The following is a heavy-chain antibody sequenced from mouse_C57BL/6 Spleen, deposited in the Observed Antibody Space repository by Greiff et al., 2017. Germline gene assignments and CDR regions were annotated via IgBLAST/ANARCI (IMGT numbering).Heavy chain of an antibody. CDR3: ARGYSAYYYSMDY. J-gene: IGHJ4*01. D-gene: IGHD2-12*01. Sequence: VQLQQPGAELVKPGASVKLSCKASGYTFTSYWMHWVKQRPGQGLEWIGMIHPNSGSTNYNEKFKSKATLTVDKSSSSAYMQLSSLTAEDSAFYYIARGYSAYYYSMDYWGQGTSVTVSS. CDR2: IHPNSGST. CDR1: GYTFTSYW. V-gene: IGHV1-64*01.